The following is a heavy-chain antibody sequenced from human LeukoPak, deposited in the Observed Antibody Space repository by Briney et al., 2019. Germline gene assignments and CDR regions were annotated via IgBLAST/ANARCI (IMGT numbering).Heavy chain of an antibody. D-gene: IGHD6-19*01. CDR1: GYTFTSYI. Sequence: ASVKVSCKASGYTFTSYITHWVRQAPGQRLEWMERMNAGNDNTKYSQKFQGRVTITRDTSASTAYMELSSLRFEDTAVYYCARSSREQWPVNFFDFWGQGTLVTVSS. J-gene: IGHJ4*02. CDR3: ARSSREQWPVNFFDF. V-gene: IGHV1-3*01. CDR2: MNAGNDNT.